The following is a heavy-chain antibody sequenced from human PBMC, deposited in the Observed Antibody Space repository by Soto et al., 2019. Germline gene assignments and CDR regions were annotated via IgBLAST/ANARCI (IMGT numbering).Heavy chain of an antibody. CDR2: INPNNGGT. D-gene: IGHD3-10*01. J-gene: IGHJ6*02. CDR1: GYTFTGHY. Sequence: QVQLVQSGAEVKQPGASVKVSCQASGYTFTGHYIHWVRQAPGQGLEWMGYINPNNGGTRFEQKFQGRLTMTRDTTLNTTYVELSRLTSDDTAVYYCARAGGQTYYYYPLDVWGQGTTVIVSS. CDR3: ARAGGQTYYYYPLDV. V-gene: IGHV1-2*02.